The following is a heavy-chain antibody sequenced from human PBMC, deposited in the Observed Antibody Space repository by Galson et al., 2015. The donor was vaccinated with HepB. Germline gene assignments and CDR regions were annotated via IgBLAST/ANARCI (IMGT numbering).Heavy chain of an antibody. Sequence: SLRISCAASGCTFSDYGVHWVRQSPGKGLEWVAVISYHGSETHYADSVKGRFTISRDNSKNTLYLQMNNLRTEDTAVYYCAKDETYGMDVWGQGTTVTVSS. J-gene: IGHJ6*02. CDR3: AKDETYGMDV. V-gene: IGHV3-30*18. CDR2: ISYHGSET. CDR1: GCTFSDYG.